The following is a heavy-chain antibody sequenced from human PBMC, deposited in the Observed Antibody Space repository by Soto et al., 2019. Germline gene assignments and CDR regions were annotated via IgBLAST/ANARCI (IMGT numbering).Heavy chain of an antibody. D-gene: IGHD3-3*01. Sequence: QVQLVESGGGVVQPGRSLRLSCAASGFTFSSYAMHWVRQAPGKGLEWVAVISYDGSNKYYADSVKGRFTISRDNSKNTFYLKINSRRAENTVVFYCARDFVFWRAPLIYSSYHGMDVGAQGTTFTFPS. CDR3: ARDFVFWRAPLIYSSYHGMDV. J-gene: IGHJ6*02. CDR2: ISYDGSNK. V-gene: IGHV3-30-3*01. CDR1: GFTFSSYA.